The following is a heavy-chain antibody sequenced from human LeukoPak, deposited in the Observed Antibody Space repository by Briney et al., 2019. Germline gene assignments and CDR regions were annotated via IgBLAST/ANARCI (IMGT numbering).Heavy chain of an antibody. J-gene: IGHJ4*02. V-gene: IGHV3-7*01. D-gene: IGHD2-2*01. CDR3: ARGARSVVPAASFDY. Sequence: GGSLRLSCAASGFTFSSYAMSWVRQAPGKWLEWVANIKQDGSEKYYVDSVKGRFTISRDNAKNSLYLQMNSLSAEDTAVYYCARGARSVVPAASFDYWGQGTLVTVSS. CDR1: GFTFSSYA. CDR2: IKQDGSEK.